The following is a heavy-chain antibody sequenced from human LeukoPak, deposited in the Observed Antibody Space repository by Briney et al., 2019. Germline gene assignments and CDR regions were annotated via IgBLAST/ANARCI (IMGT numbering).Heavy chain of an antibody. V-gene: IGHV3-23*01. D-gene: IGHD4-17*01. J-gene: IGHJ1*01. CDR1: GFTFSSYA. Sequence: PGGSLRLSCAASGFTFSSYAMSWVRQAPGKGLEWVSAISGSGGSTYYADSVKGRFTISRDNSKNTLYLQMNSLRAEDTAVYYCAKDLSGGSDDYGDYGPDNSPTGYFQHWGQGTLVTVSS. CDR3: AKDLSGGSDDYGDYGPDNSPTGYFQH. CDR2: ISGSGGST.